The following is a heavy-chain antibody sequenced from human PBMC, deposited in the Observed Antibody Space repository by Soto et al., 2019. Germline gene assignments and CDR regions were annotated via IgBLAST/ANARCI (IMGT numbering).Heavy chain of an antibody. CDR3: ARVQITGLGDYYGMDV. D-gene: IGHD1-26*01. CDR2: ISSSSSYI. V-gene: IGHV3-21*01. J-gene: IGHJ6*02. CDR1: GSTFSSYS. Sequence: DVQLVESGGGLVKPGGSLRLSCAASGSTFSSYSMNWVRQAPGKGLEWVSSISSSSSYIYYADSVKGRFTISRDNAKNSLYLQMNSLRAEDTAVYYCARVQITGLGDYYGMDVWGQGTTVTVSS.